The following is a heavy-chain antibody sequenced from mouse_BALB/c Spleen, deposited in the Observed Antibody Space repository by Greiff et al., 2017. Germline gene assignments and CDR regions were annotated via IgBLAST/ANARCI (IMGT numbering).Heavy chain of an antibody. V-gene: IGHV5-2*01. D-gene: IGHD1-1*01. Sequence: EVKVVESGGGLVQPGESLKLSCESNEYEFPSHDMSWVRKTPEKRLELVAAINSDGGSTYYPDTMERRFIISRDNTKKTLYLQMSSLRSEDTALYYCARKDYYGRGYFDVWGAGTTVTVSS. CDR2: INSDGGST. CDR3: ARKDYYGRGYFDV. CDR1: EYEFPSHD. J-gene: IGHJ1*01.